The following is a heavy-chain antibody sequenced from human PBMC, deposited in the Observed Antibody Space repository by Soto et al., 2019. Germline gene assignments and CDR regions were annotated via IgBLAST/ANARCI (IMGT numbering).Heavy chain of an antibody. CDR2: ISGTGGMT. CDR1: GFAFGNYP. Sequence: GGSLRLSCVASGFAFGNYPMAWVRQTPGKGLQWISTISGTGGMTDYEDSVRGRFTVSIDHSKDTVHLKMTSLRVDDTAVYYCAKDRTMARGIRAFDIWGQGTTVTVPS. CDR3: AKDRTMARGIRAFDI. J-gene: IGHJ3*02. D-gene: IGHD3-10*01. V-gene: IGHV3-23*01.